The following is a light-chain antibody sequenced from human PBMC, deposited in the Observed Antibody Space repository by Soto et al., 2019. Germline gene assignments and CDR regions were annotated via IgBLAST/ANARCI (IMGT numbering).Light chain of an antibody. CDR3: HQYENWPPT. V-gene: IGKV3-15*01. CDR2: GAA. Sequence: RVMTQSPATLSVSPGERATLSCRASQSVSDKLAWYQQKPGQAPRLIIYGAASRATGVPARFTGSGSGTEFTLTISRLQSEDSAVYYCHQYENWPPTFGQGTKVEIK. CDR1: QSVSDK. J-gene: IGKJ1*01.